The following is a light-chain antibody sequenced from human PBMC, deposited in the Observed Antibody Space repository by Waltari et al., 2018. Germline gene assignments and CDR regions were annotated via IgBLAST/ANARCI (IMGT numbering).Light chain of an antibody. CDR3: QQGHSFPIT. CDR2: AAS. CDR1: QDISRW. V-gene: IGKV1-12*01. J-gene: IGKJ5*01. Sequence: DIQMTQSPSSVSASVVDRVTITCRASQDISRWLAWYQQKPGKAPKVLISAASTLQSGVPSRFSGSGSGTDFTLTISSLQPEDSASYYCQQGHSFPITFGQGTRLEIK.